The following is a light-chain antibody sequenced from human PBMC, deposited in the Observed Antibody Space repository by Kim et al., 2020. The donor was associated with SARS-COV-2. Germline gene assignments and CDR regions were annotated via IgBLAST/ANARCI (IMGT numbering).Light chain of an antibody. CDR3: GTWDSSLSAGV. CDR1: SSNIENNY. V-gene: IGLV1-51*01. J-gene: IGLJ3*02. CDR2: DNN. Sequence: GQKVSLSCSGSSSNIENNYVSCYQQLPGSAPKLPIYDNNKRPSGIPGRFSASKSGTSATLGITGLQTGDEADYYCGTWDSSLSAGVFGGGTQLTVL.